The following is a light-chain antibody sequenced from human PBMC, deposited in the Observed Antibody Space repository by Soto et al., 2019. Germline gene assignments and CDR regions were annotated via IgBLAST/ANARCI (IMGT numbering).Light chain of an antibody. J-gene: IGKJ1*01. CDR3: HQTYSIPPT. CDR2: AAS. Sequence: IQMTQSPSSRSASVGDRVTITCRASQRISTYLNWFQQRPGKAPRLLIYAASTLQTGVSSNFSGSASGTDFTLTITSLQPEDFATYFCHQTYSIPPTFGQGTKVDIK. V-gene: IGKV1-39*01. CDR1: QRISTY.